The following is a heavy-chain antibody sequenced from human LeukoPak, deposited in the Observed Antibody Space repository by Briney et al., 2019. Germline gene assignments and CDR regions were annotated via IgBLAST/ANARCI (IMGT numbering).Heavy chain of an antibody. CDR2: IHTSGST. V-gene: IGHV4-61*02. CDR3: ARGVTYYYDSSGYLY. J-gene: IGHJ4*02. D-gene: IGHD3-22*01. CDR1: GDSISSGSYY. Sequence: SQTLSLTCTVSGDSISSGSYYWSWIRQPAGKGLEWIGRIHTSGSTNYNPSLKSRVTISADTSKNQFSLKLSSVTAADTPVYYCARGVTYYYDSSGYLYWGQGTLVTVSS.